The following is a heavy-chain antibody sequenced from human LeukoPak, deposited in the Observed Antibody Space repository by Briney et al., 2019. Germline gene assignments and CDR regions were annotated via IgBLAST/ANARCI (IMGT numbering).Heavy chain of an antibody. Sequence: GGSLRLSCAASGFTFSSYGMHWVRQAPGKGLEWVAFIRYDGSNKYYADSVKGRFTIFRDNSKSTLYLQMNSLRAEDTAVYYCAKVMGSSGWSSYWGQGTLVTVSS. CDR1: GFTFSSYG. D-gene: IGHD6-19*01. CDR2: IRYDGSNK. J-gene: IGHJ4*02. CDR3: AKVMGSSGWSSY. V-gene: IGHV3-30*02.